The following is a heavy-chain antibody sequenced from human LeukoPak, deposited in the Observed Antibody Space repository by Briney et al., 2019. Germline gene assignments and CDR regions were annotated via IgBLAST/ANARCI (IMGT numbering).Heavy chain of an antibody. CDR2: ISGSGGST. V-gene: IGHV3-23*01. CDR3: AKALRITIFGVVIIVDAFDI. Sequence: GGSLRLSCAASGFTFSSYAMSWVRQAPGKGLEWVSAISGSGGSTYYADSVKGRSTISRDNSKNTLYLQMNSLRAEDTAVYYCAKALRITIFGVVIIVDAFDIWGQGTMVTVSS. D-gene: IGHD3-3*01. J-gene: IGHJ3*02. CDR1: GFTFSSYA.